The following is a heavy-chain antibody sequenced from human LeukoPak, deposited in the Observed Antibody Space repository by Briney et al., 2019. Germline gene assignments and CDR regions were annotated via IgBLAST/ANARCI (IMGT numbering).Heavy chain of an antibody. V-gene: IGHV1-46*01. CDR1: GYSFTSHY. CDR2: INPRGTAT. Sequence: ASVKVSCKASGYSFTSHYMHWVRQAPGQGLEWMGLINPRGTATRYAESFQGRLTLTRDLSTSTDYMELSSLRSDDTAVYYCARSEWELTLDYWGQGTLLTVSS. D-gene: IGHD1-26*01. CDR3: ARSEWELTLDY. J-gene: IGHJ4*02.